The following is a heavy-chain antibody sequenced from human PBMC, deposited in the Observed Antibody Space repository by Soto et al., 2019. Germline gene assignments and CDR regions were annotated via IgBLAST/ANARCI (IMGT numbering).Heavy chain of an antibody. D-gene: IGHD3-9*01. J-gene: IGHJ6*02. CDR2: IISIFGTA. V-gene: IGHV1-69*13. CDR3: AREGYDILTGYVGEYGMDV. CDR1: GGTLSSYA. Sequence: SVKVSCKASGGTLSSYAISWVRQAPGQGLEWMGGIISIFGTANYAQKFQGRVTITADESTSTAYMELSSLRSEDTAVYYCAREGYDILTGYVGEYGMDVWGQGTTVTVSS.